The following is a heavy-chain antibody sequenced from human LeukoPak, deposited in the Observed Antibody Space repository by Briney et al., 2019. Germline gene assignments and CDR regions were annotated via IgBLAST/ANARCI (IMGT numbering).Heavy chain of an antibody. CDR3: ARGGSSSWYWFDP. D-gene: IGHD6-13*01. J-gene: IGHJ5*02. Sequence: GGSLRLSCAASGLTFSSYWMHWVRQAPGKGLVWVSRINSDGSSTSYAGSVKGRFTISRDNAKNTLYLQMNSLRAEDTAVYYCARGGSSSWYWFDPWGQGTLVTVSS. V-gene: IGHV3-74*01. CDR1: GLTFSSYW. CDR2: INSDGSST.